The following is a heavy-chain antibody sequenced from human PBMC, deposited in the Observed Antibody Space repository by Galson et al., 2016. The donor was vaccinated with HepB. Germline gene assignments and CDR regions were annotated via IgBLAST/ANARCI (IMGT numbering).Heavy chain of an antibody. CDR3: ARDWEGWYFDL. V-gene: IGHV3-74*01. J-gene: IGHJ2*01. D-gene: IGHD1-26*01. CDR2: IEPDGSRP. Sequence: LRLSCAVSGFTFTHHQMHWVRQVQGKGLVWVSRIEPDGSRPIYEDSVKGRFTISRDNAENTLYLQMNSLRADDTAVYYCARDWEGWYFDLWGRGTLVTVSS. CDR1: GFTFTHHQ.